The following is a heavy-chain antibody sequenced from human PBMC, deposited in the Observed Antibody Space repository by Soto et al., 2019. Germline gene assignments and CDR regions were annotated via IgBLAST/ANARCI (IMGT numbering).Heavy chain of an antibody. V-gene: IGHV3-48*03. Sequence: GGSLRLSCAASGFTFSSYEMNWVRQAPGKGMEWVSYINTRGNIFHYTDSVRGRFAISRDNAKNSLFLQVNILRAEDTAVYYCARSHRITMIVVAPFDYWGQGTLVTVSS. CDR3: ARSHRITMIVVAPFDY. CDR2: INTRGNIF. D-gene: IGHD3-22*01. CDR1: GFTFSSYE. J-gene: IGHJ4*02.